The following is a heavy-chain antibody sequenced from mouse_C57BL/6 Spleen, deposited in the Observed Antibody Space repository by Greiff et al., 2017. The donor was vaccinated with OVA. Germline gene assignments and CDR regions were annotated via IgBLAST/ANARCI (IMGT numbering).Heavy chain of an antibody. D-gene: IGHD2-4*01. J-gene: IGHJ4*01. CDR1: GFTFSDYG. V-gene: IGHV5-17*01. Sequence: EVKLVESGGGLVKPGGSLKLSCAASGFTFSDYGMHWVRQAPEKGLEWVAYISSGSSTIYYADTVKGRFTISRDNAKNTLFLQMTSLRSEDTAMYYCARDDSTLYYAMDYWGQGTSVTVSS. CDR3: ARDDSTLYYAMDY. CDR2: ISSGSSTI.